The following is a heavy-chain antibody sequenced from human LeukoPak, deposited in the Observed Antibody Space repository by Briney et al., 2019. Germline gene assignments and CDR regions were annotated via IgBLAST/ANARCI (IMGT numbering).Heavy chain of an antibody. V-gene: IGHV1-2*02. CDR1: GYTFTGYY. J-gene: IGHJ4*02. Sequence: ASVTVSCKASGYTFTGYYTHWVRQAPGQGLEWMGWINPNSGGTNYAQKFQGRVTMTRDTSISTAYMELSRLKSDDTAVYYCARDPLGSSSWYVDYWGQGTLVTVSS. CDR3: ARDPLGSSSWYVDY. CDR2: INPNSGGT. D-gene: IGHD6-13*01.